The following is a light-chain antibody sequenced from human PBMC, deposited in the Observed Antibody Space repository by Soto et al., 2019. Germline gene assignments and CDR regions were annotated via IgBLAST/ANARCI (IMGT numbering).Light chain of an antibody. CDR3: QQRSNWPWT. J-gene: IGKJ1*01. CDR1: QSVSSY. Sequence: EIVLTQSPGTLSLSPGEGATLSCRASQSVSSYLAWYQQKPGQAPRLLIYDASNRATGIPARFSGSGSGTAFTLTISSLEPEDFAVYYCQQRSNWPWTFGQGTKVDI. CDR2: DAS. V-gene: IGKV3-11*01.